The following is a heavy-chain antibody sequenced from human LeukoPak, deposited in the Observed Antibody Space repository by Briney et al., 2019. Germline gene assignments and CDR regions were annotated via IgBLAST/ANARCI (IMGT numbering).Heavy chain of an antibody. J-gene: IGHJ5*02. CDR1: GGSISSSYY. CDR3: ARALIRGVIRVDNWFDP. CDR2: IYYTGTT. D-gene: IGHD3-10*01. V-gene: IGHV4-39*01. Sequence: SETRSLTCGVSGGSISSSYYWGWIRQPPGKGLELIGTIYYTGTTYYNPSLKRRVTMSVDTSKNQFSLNLTSVTAADTAVYYCARALIRGVIRVDNWFDPWGQGILVTVSS.